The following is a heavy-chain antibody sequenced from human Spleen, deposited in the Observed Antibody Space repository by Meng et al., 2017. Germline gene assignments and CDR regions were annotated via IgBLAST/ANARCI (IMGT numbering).Heavy chain of an antibody. CDR1: DYTFTGYG. V-gene: IGHV1-18*01. D-gene: IGHD3-10*01. CDR2: LGAHDGDT. Sequence: QVQLVQSGSELEKPGASVKVSCKASDYTFTGYGVSWVRQAPGQGLEWMAWLGAHDGDTSHAPKFQGRATVTADRPTATAYMELRSLRSDDTAVYYCARGTPGRSYCDYWGLGTLVTVSS. CDR3: ARGTPGRSYCDY. J-gene: IGHJ4*02.